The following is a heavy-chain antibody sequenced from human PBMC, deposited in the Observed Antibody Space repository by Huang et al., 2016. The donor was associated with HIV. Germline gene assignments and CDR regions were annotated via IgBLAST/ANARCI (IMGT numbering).Heavy chain of an antibody. CDR1: GFTFSKAW. D-gene: IGHD3-22*01. Sequence: EVQLVESGGGLVKPGGSLRLSCAASGFTFSKAWMSWVRQAPGKGLAWVGRIKSKTDGGTTDYTAPVKGRFTISRDDSRNTLYLQMNSLKTEDTAVYYCTTHLDYYDSSGYYFGNYWGQGTLVTVSS. CDR3: TTHLDYYDSSGYYFGNY. J-gene: IGHJ4*02. CDR2: IKSKTDGGTT. V-gene: IGHV3-15*01.